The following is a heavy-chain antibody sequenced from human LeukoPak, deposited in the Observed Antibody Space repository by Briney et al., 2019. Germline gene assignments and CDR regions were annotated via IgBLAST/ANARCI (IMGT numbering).Heavy chain of an antibody. CDR3: ARPSYSGSLRFQVAFDI. CDR1: GGTFSSYA. J-gene: IGHJ3*02. V-gene: IGHV1-69*05. Sequence: SVKVSCKASGGTFSSYAISWVRQAPGQGLEWMGGIIPIFGTANYAQKFQGRVTITTDEPTSTAYMELSSLRSEDTAVYYCARPSYSGSLRFQVAFDIWGQGTMVTVSS. CDR2: IIPIFGTA. D-gene: IGHD1-26*01.